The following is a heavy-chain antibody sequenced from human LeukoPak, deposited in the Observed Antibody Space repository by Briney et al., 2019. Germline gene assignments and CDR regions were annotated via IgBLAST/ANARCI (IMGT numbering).Heavy chain of an antibody. V-gene: IGHV3-33*01. D-gene: IGHD3-22*01. J-gene: IGHJ4*02. CDR2: IWYDGSNK. CDR3: ASGYDSSGYYIDY. Sequence: GGSLRLSCAASGFTFSSYGMHWVRQAPGKGLEWVAVIWYDGSNKYYADSVKGRFTISRDNSKNTLYLQMNSLRAEDTAVYYCASGYDSSGYYIDYWGQGTLVTVSS. CDR1: GFTFSSYG.